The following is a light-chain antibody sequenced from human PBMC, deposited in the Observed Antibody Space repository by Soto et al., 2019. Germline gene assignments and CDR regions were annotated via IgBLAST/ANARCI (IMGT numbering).Light chain of an antibody. CDR1: QSVSSGY. CDR2: GVS. Sequence: EIVLTQSPGTLSLSPGERATLSCRANQSVSSGYLAWYQQKPGQAPRLLIYGVSARATAIPDRFSGSGSGTDFTLTISRLEPEDFAVYYCQQYGNSPYTFGQGTKLEIE. V-gene: IGKV3-20*01. CDR3: QQYGNSPYT. J-gene: IGKJ2*01.